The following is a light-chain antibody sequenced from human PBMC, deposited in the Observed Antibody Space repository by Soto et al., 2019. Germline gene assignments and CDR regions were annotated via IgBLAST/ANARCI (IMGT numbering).Light chain of an antibody. CDR3: QVWDTGSDQYV. Sequence: SYELTQPPLVSVAPGQTARITCGGNNIVGKSVHWYQRKPGQAPVLVVYADTERPSGIPGRFSGSKSGNTATLTISRVEAGDEADYYCQVWDTGSDQYVFGTGTKVTVL. CDR1: NIVGKS. J-gene: IGLJ1*01. CDR2: ADT. V-gene: IGLV3-21*02.